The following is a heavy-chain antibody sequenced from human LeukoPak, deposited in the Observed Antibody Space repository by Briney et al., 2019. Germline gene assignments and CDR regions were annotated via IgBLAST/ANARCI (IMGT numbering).Heavy chain of an antibody. Sequence: GGSLRLSCAASGFTFDDYAMHWVRQAPGKGLEWVSLLSGDGGSTYYADSVKGRFTISRDNSKNSLYLQMNSLRTEDTALYYCAKDKLRLGESIFDYWGQGTLVTVSS. J-gene: IGHJ4*02. CDR1: GFTFDDYA. CDR3: AKDKLRLGESIFDY. CDR2: LSGDGGST. V-gene: IGHV3-43*02. D-gene: IGHD3-16*01.